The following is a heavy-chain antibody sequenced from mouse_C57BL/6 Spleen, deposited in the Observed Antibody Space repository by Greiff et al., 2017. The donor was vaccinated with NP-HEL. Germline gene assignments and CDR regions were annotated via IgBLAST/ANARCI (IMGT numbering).Heavy chain of an antibody. D-gene: IGHD1-1*01. CDR1: GFTFSDYG. CDR2: ISSGSSTI. CDR3: ARNPHYCGSFYFDY. J-gene: IGHJ2*01. V-gene: IGHV5-17*01. Sequence: EVMLVESGGGLVKPGGSLKLSCAASGFTFSDYGMHWVRQAPEKGLEWVAYISSGSSTIYYADTVKGRFTISRDNAKNTLFLQMTSLRSEDTAMYYCARNPHYCGSFYFDYWGQGTTLSVSS.